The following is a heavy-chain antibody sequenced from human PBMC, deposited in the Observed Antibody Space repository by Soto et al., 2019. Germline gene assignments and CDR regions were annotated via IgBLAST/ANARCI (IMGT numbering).Heavy chain of an antibody. CDR2: IPYDGSNK. J-gene: IGHJ4*02. CDR3: ARGSMYNWNQSPPDS. Sequence: PGGSLRLSCAGSGFTFKTYTFHWGRQPPGEGLEWVAVIPYDGSNKYYADSVKGRFTVSRDNSKSTLFLQMNSLTPEDTAVYYCARGSMYNWNQSPPDSWRQGTLVTVSS. D-gene: IGHD1-20*01. CDR1: GFTFKTYT. V-gene: IGHV3-30-3*01.